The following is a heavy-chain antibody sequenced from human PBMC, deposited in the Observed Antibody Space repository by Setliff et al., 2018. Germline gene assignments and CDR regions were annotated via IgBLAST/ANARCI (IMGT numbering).Heavy chain of an antibody. J-gene: IGHJ6*03. CDR3: ARMSGFQYIDV. V-gene: IGHV4-4*07. CDR1: GDSISSYF. D-gene: IGHD3-3*01. Sequence: TLSLTCSVSGDSISSYFWTWIRQPAGKGLEWIGRFYISGTTTYNPSLKSRVTISLDTSKNQFSLSLTSVTAEDTAVYYCARMSGFQYIDVWDKGTTVTVSS. CDR2: FYISGTT.